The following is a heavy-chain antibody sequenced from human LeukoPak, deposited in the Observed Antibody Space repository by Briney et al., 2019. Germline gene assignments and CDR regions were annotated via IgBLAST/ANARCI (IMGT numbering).Heavy chain of an antibody. CDR1: GYTFTSYG. CDR2: ISAYNGNT. J-gene: IGHJ5*02. V-gene: IGHV1-18*01. CDR3: ARDPQYQLLSDNWFDP. Sequence: ASVKVSCKASGYTFTSYGISWVRQAPGQGLEWMGWISAYNGNTNYAQKLQGRVTMTTDTSTSTAYMELRSLRSDDTAVYYCARDPQYQLLSDNWFDPWGQGTLVTVSS. D-gene: IGHD2-2*01.